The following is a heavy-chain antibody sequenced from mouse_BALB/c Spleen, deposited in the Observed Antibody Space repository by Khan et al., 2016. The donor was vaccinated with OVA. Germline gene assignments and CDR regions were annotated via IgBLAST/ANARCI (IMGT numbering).Heavy chain of an antibody. Sequence: EVELVESGGDLVKPGGSLRLSCAASGFTFSAYGMSWVRQPPDKRLEWVATITSDGYYTYYPDTVKGRFTLSRNNAETTLYLQMSSLKSEDTAIYYCASHLTGSFAYGGQGTLVTVSA. D-gene: IGHD4-1*01. CDR2: ITSDGYYT. CDR1: GFTFSAYG. V-gene: IGHV5-6*01. CDR3: ASHLTGSFAY. J-gene: IGHJ3*01.